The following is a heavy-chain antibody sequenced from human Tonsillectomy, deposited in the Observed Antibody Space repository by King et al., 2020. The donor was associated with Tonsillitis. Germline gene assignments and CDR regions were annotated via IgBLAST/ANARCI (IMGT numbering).Heavy chain of an antibody. CDR2: ITYDGSNK. D-gene: IGHD2-15*01. CDR1: GFTFSSYA. J-gene: IGHJ4*02. Sequence: VQLVESGGGVVQPGRSLRLSCAASGFTFSSYAMHWVRQAPGKGLEWVAVITYDGSNKYYADSVKGRFTISRDNSKNTLYRQMNSLRAEDTAVYCGASSPYCSGGSCYPEGGYWGQGTLVTVSS. V-gene: IGHV3-30*01. CDR3: ASSPYCSGGSCYPEGGY.